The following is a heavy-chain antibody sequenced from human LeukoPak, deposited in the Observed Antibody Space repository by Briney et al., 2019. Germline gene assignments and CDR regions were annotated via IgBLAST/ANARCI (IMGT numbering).Heavy chain of an antibody. J-gene: IGHJ4*02. CDR2: INPSGGST. CDR3: ARNIRFGGNYYFDY. D-gene: IGHD3-16*01. Sequence: ASVKVSCKASGYTFTSYYMDWVRQAPGQGLEWMGIINPSGGSTSYAQKFQGRVTMTRDMSTSTAYMELSSLKSEDTAVYYCARNIRFGGNYYFDYWGQGTLVTVSS. CDR1: GYTFTSYY. V-gene: IGHV1-46*01.